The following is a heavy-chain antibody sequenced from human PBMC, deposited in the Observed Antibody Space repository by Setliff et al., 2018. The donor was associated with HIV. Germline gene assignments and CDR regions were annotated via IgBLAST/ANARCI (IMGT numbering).Heavy chain of an antibody. J-gene: IGHJ5*02. D-gene: IGHD3-10*01. Sequence: ASVKVSCKASGYTFTGYYMHWVRQAPGQGLEWMGWINPNSGDTNYAQKFQGRVTMTRNTSLSTAYMEVRSLRSEDTAVYYCATRLLLWFGEIPSAWGQGTLVTVSS. CDR2: INPNSGDT. CDR3: ATRLLLWFGEIPSA. CDR1: GYTFTGYY. V-gene: IGHV1-2*02.